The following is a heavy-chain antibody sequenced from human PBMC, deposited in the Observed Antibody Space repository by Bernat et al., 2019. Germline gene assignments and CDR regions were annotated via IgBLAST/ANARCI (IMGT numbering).Heavy chain of an antibody. D-gene: IGHD2-2*02. CDR2: ISSSSSYT. Sequence: VQLVESGGGLVQPGGSLRLSCAASGFTVSSNYMSWIRQAPGKGLEWVSYISSSSSYTNYADSVKGRFTISRDNAKNSLYLQMNSLRAEDTAVYYCARGHGHIVVVPAAIGWFDPWGQGTLVTVSS. V-gene: IGHV3-11*05. CDR1: GFTVSSNY. J-gene: IGHJ5*02. CDR3: ARGHGHIVVVPAAIGWFDP.